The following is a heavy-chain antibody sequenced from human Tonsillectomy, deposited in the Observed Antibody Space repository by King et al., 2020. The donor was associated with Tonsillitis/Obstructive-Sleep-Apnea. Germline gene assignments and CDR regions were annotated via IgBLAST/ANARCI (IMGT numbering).Heavy chain of an antibody. Sequence: VQLVESGGGLVQPGGPLRLYCVASGFTFSSSAMRWVRQASGKGLEWVSAISGSGGSTYYADSVKGRFTISRDNSKNTLYLQMNSLRAEDTAVYYCGGQIMGYFDYWGQGTLVTVSS. CDR3: GGQIMGYFDY. V-gene: IGHV3-23*04. CDR2: ISGSGGST. CDR1: GFTFSSSA. J-gene: IGHJ4*02. D-gene: IGHD2-8*01.